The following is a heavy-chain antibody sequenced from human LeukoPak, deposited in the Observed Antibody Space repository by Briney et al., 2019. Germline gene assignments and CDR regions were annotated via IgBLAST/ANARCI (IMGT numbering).Heavy chain of an antibody. Sequence: GGSLRLSCAASGFTFSSYAMHWVRQAPGKGLEWVANIKQDGSEKYYVDSVKGRFTISRDNAKNSLYLQMNSLRAKDTAVYYCAREGMGATINFDYWGQGTLVTVSS. V-gene: IGHV3-7*01. CDR1: GFTFSSYA. CDR3: AREGMGATINFDY. J-gene: IGHJ4*02. D-gene: IGHD1-26*01. CDR2: IKQDGSEK.